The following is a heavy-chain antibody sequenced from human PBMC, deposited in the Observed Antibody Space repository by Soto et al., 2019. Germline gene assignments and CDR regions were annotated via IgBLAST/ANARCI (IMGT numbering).Heavy chain of an antibody. Sequence: SETLSLTCTVSGGSISSSSYYWGWIRQPPGKGLEWIGSIYHSGSTNYNPSLKSRVTISVDTSKNQFSLKLSSVTAADTAVYYCASSSGYDSESIRGQGTLVTVSS. D-gene: IGHD5-12*01. CDR2: IYHSGST. J-gene: IGHJ4*02. CDR3: ASSSGYDSESI. V-gene: IGHV4-39*07. CDR1: GGSISSSSYY.